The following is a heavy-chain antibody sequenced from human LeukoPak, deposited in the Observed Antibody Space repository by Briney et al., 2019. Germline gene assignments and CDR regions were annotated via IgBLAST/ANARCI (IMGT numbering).Heavy chain of an antibody. V-gene: IGHV1-8*02. D-gene: IGHD3-10*01. CDR3: TRTLVRGVFGMDV. CDR2: MNPDSGNT. Sequence: ASVKVSCKASGGTFSSYVISWVRQAPGQGLECLGWMNPDSGNTGYPQRFRGRVTMTGDSSISTAYMELRGLTSDDTAVYYCTRTLVRGVFGMDVWGQGTTVTVSS. J-gene: IGHJ6*02. CDR1: GGTFSSYV.